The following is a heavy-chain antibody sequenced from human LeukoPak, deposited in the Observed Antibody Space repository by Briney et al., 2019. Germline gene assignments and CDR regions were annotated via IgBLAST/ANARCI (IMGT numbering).Heavy chain of an antibody. V-gene: IGHV3-30-3*01. CDR3: AKDIVPVMVRGAAYYYYGMDV. CDR1: HFTFS. CDR2: ISYDGSNK. D-gene: IGHD3-10*01. Sequence: GGSLRLFCVAAHFTFSMYWIRQAPGKGLEWVAVISYDGSNKYYADSVKGRFTISRDNSKNTLYLQMNSLRAEDTAVYYCAKDIVPVMVRGAAYYYYGMDVWGQGTTVTVSS. J-gene: IGHJ6*02.